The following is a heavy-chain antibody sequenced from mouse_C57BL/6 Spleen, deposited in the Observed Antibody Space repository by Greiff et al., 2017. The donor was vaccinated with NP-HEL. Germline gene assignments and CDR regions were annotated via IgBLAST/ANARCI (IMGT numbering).Heavy chain of an antibody. J-gene: IGHJ4*01. V-gene: IGHV2-9-1*01. CDR3: ARISYDYDGSYYYAMDY. CDR1: GFSLTSYA. CDR2: IWTGGGT. Sequence: VMLVESGPGLVAPSQRLSITCTVSGFSLTSYAISWVRQPPGKGLEWLGVIWTGGGTNYNSALKSRLSISKDNSKSQVFLKMNSLQTDDTARYYCARISYDYDGSYYYAMDYWGQGTSVTVSS. D-gene: IGHD2-4*01.